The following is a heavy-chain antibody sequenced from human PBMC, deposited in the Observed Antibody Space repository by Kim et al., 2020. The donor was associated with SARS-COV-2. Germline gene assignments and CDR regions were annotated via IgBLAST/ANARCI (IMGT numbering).Heavy chain of an antibody. CDR2: IRSKRYGETT. CDR1: GLNFGDYA. V-gene: IGHV3-49*03. Sequence: GGSLRLSCTTSGLNFGDYAMSWFRQAPGKGLEWVAFIRSKRYGETTEYAASVKGRITISRDDSKRIAYLQMHGLKNEDTAVYYCTSGPYYYDSAAYYHDYWGQGTLVTVSS. D-gene: IGHD3-22*01. J-gene: IGHJ4*02. CDR3: TSGPYYYDSAAYYHDY.